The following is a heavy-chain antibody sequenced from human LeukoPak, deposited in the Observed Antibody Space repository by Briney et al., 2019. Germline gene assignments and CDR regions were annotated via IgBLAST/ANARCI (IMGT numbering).Heavy chain of an antibody. D-gene: IGHD6-13*01. J-gene: IGHJ4*02. CDR2: IYYSGST. CDR3: ARNLIPEQLVLNF. Sequence: PSETLSLTCTVSGGSISSSDYYWSWIRQPPGKGLEWIGYIYYSGSTNYNPSLKSRVTISVDTSKNQFSLKLSSVTAADTAVYYCARNLIPEQLVLNFWGQGTLVTVSS. V-gene: IGHV4-61*08. CDR1: GGSISSSDYY.